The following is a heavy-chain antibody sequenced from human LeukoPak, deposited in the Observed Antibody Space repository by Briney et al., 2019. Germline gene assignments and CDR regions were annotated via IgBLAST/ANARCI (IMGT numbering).Heavy chain of an antibody. V-gene: IGHV1-2*02. CDR1: GYTFTGYY. Sequence: ASVKVSCKASGYTFTGYYMHWVRQAPGQGLEWMGWINPSSGGTNYEQKFQGRVTMTRDTSISTAYMELGRLRSDDTAVYYCARSDSSGCYWGQGTLVTVSS. CDR3: ARSDSSGCY. J-gene: IGHJ4*02. CDR2: INPSSGGT. D-gene: IGHD6-19*01.